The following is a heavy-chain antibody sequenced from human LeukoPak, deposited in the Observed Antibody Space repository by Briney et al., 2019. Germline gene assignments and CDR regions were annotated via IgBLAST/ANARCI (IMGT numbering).Heavy chain of an antibody. Sequence: SETLSLTCTVSGGSISSYYWGWIRQPAGKGLEWIGRIYTSGSTNYNPSLKSRVTMSVDTSKNQFSLKLSSVTAADTAVYYCARSLGYCSGGSCYSTGNWFDPWGQGTLVTVSS. CDR3: ARSLGYCSGGSCYSTGNWFDP. J-gene: IGHJ5*02. CDR2: IYTSGST. CDR1: GGSISSYY. V-gene: IGHV4-4*07. D-gene: IGHD2-15*01.